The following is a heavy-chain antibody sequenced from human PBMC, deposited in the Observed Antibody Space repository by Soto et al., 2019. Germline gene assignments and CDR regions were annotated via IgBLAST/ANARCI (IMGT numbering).Heavy chain of an antibody. V-gene: IGHV1-18*04. CDR3: ARDGRSGWMNYYYYYGMDV. J-gene: IGHJ6*02. CDR1: GYTFTSYG. D-gene: IGHD6-19*01. CDR2: ISAYNGNT. Sequence: ASVKVSCKASGYTFTSYGISWVRQAPGQGLEWMGWISAYNGNTNYAQKLQGRVTMTTDTSTSTAYMELRSLRFDDTAVYYCARDGRSGWMNYYYYYGMDVWGQGTTVTVSS.